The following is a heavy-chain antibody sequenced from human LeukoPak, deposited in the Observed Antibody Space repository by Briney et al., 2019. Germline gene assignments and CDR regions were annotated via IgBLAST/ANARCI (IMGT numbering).Heavy chain of an antibody. CDR3: ARESIVATL. CDR2: IYYSGST. J-gene: IGHJ4*02. CDR1: GGSISSYY. V-gene: IGHV4-59*01. Sequence: PSETLSLTCTVSGGSISSYYWSWVRQPPGKGLEWIGYIYYSGSTNYTPSLKSRVTISVDTSKNQSSLKLSSVTAADTAVYYCARESIVATLWGQGTLVTVSS. D-gene: IGHD5-12*01.